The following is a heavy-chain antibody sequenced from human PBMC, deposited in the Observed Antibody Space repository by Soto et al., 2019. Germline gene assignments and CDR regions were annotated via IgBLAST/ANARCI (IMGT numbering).Heavy chain of an antibody. CDR3: ARDLGFGSPRAFAY. Sequence: QVQLVQSGAEVKKPGSSVKVSCKASGGTFSSYAISWVRQAPGQGLEWMGGIIPIFGTANYAQKFQGRVTSTADESTSTADMELSSLRSEDTAVYYCARDLGFGSPRAFAYWGQGTLVTVSS. CDR1: GGTFSSYA. V-gene: IGHV1-69*01. J-gene: IGHJ4*02. CDR2: IIPIFGTA. D-gene: IGHD1-26*01.